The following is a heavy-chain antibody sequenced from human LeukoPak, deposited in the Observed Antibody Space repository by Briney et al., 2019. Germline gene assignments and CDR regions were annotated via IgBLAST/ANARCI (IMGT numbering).Heavy chain of an antibody. V-gene: IGHV1-2*02. CDR3: ARDAGGVGYCSALSCYTLAY. CDR1: GYTFTDYY. J-gene: IGHJ4*02. Sequence: ASVKVSCKASGYTFTDYYIHWVRQAPGQGLEWMAWINPNSGDTNYAQKFQGRVTVTRDTSISTAYMELTSDDTAVYYCARDAGGVGYCSALSCYTLAYWGQGTLVTVSS. D-gene: IGHD2-2*02. CDR2: INPNSGDT.